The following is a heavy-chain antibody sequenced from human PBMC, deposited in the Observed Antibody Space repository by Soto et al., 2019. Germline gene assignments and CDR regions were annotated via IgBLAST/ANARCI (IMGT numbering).Heavy chain of an antibody. D-gene: IGHD6-13*01. CDR1: GFTFSSYA. J-gene: IGHJ4*02. Sequence: PGGSLRLSCAASGFTFSSYAMSWVRQAPGKGLEWVSAISGSGGSTYYADSVKGRFTISRDNSKNTLYLQMNSLRAEDTAVYYCAKGQQLGYKYYYDYWGQGTLVTVSS. CDR3: AKGQQLGYKYYYDY. CDR2: ISGSGGST. V-gene: IGHV3-23*01.